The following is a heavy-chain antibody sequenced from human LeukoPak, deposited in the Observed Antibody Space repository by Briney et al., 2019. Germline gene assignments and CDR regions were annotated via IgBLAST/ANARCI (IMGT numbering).Heavy chain of an antibody. CDR1: GFTFSSYA. V-gene: IGHV3-21*01. J-gene: IGHJ4*02. D-gene: IGHD3-22*01. CDR3: ARDEDSSGYYYPDY. Sequence: PGGSLRLSCAASGFTFSSYAMSWVRQAPGKGLEWVSSISSSSSYIYYADSVKGRFTISRDNAKNSLYLQMNSLRAEDTAVYYCARDEDSSGYYYPDYWGQGTLVTVSS. CDR2: ISSSSSYI.